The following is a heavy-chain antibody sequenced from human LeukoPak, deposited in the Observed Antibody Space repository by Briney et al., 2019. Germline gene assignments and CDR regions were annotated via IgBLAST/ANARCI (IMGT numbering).Heavy chain of an antibody. V-gene: IGHV3-53*01. Sequence: GGSLRLSCAASGFTFSSYAMSWVRQAPGKGLEWVSVIYSGGSTYYADSVKGRFTISRDNSKNTLYLQMNSLRAEDTAVYYCARGLSPPEDYWGQGTLVTVSS. CDR3: ARGLSPPEDY. D-gene: IGHD1-14*01. CDR1: GFTFSSYA. J-gene: IGHJ4*02. CDR2: IYSGGST.